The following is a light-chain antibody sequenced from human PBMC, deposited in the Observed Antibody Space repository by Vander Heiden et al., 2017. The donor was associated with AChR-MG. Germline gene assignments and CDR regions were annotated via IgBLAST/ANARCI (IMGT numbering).Light chain of an antibody. Sequence: IQMTQSPSSVSASVGDRVTITCRASRGISSWLAWYQQKPGNVPKLLIYGASSLQSGVPSRFSGSGSGTDFILTISSLQPEDFATYYCQQANSFPLTFGGGTKVEMK. CDR1: RGISSW. V-gene: IGKV1D-12*01. J-gene: IGKJ4*01. CDR3: QQANSFPLT. CDR2: GAS.